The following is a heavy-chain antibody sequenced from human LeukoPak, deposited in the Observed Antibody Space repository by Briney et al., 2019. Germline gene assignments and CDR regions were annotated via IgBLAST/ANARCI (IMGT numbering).Heavy chain of an antibody. V-gene: IGHV4-59*01. CDR1: GGSMGSYY. Sequence: SETLSLTCTVSGGSMGSYYWKWIRQPPGKELEWIGYIYYSGSTNYDPSLRSRVTMSVDTSKNQFSLRLTSVSAADTAVYYCARSQGLSYFDPWGQGTLVTVSS. CDR2: IYYSGST. J-gene: IGHJ5*02. D-gene: IGHD1-26*01. CDR3: ARSQGLSYFDP.